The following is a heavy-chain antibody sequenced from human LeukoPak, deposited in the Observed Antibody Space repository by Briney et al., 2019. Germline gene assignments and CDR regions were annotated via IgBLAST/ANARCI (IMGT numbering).Heavy chain of an antibody. V-gene: IGHV3-23*01. J-gene: IGHJ4*02. D-gene: IGHD3-9*01. CDR2: LSGSGDYT. Sequence: TGGSLRLSCAASGFTFSSYAMNWVRQAPGKGLEWVSSLSGSGDYTYYADSVKGRFTISRGNPKNTLYLQMNSLRAEDTAVYYCAKTTGYYSSSPLDYWGQGTLVTVSS. CDR1: GFTFSSYA. CDR3: AKTTGYYSSSPLDY.